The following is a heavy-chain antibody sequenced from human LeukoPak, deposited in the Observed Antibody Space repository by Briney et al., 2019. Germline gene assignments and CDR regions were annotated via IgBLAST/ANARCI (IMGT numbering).Heavy chain of an antibody. CDR1: GFTFSSYA. D-gene: IGHD1-26*01. CDR2: ISGSGVTT. J-gene: IGHJ1*01. CDR3: AKTVVVGATSPYSDFQD. V-gene: IGHV3-23*01. Sequence: GGSLRLSCVASGFTFSSYAMSWVRQAPGKGLEWVSAISGSGVTTHYSGSVKGRFSISRDNSKNTLYLQMNSLRAEDTALYYCAKTVVVGATSPYSDFQDWGQGTLVTVSS.